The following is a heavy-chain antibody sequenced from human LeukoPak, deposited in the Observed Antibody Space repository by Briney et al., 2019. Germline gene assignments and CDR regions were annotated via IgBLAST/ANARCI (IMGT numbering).Heavy chain of an antibody. Sequence: PGASLRLSCAASGFTFSNYAMSWVRQAPGKGLEWVSAIVGSGGSTYYADSVKGRFTISRDNPKNTLYLQMNSLRAEDTAVYYCAKWGDYDILTGYYDSGYWGQGTLVTVSS. D-gene: IGHD3-9*01. J-gene: IGHJ4*02. CDR3: AKWGDYDILTGYYDSGY. CDR2: IVGSGGST. V-gene: IGHV3-23*01. CDR1: GFTFSNYA.